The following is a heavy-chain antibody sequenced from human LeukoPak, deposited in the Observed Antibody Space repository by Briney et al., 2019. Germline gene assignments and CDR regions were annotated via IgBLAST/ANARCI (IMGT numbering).Heavy chain of an antibody. CDR3: ARRDYDFWSGYYYYYMDV. D-gene: IGHD3-3*01. J-gene: IGHJ6*03. CDR1: GGSFSGYY. CDR2: IYYSGST. Sequence: SETLSLTCAVYGGSFSGYYWSWIRQPPGKGLEWIGYIYYSGSTNYNPSLKSRVTISVDTSKNQFSLKLSSVTAADTAVYYCARRDYDFWSGYYYYYMDVWGKGTTVTVSS. V-gene: IGHV4-59*01.